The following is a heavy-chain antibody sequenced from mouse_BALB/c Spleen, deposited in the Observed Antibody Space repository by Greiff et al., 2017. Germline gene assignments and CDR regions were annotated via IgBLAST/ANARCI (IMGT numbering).Heavy chain of an antibody. CDR2: ISYSGST. V-gene: IGHV3-2*02. CDR1: GYSITSDYA. D-gene: IGHD3-2*01. J-gene: IGHJ4*01. Sequence: VQLQQSGPGLVKPSQSLSLTCTVTGYSITSDYAWNWIRQFPGNKLEWMGYISYSGSTSYNPSLKSRISITRDTSKNQFFLQLNSVTTEDTATYYCARRGDSSSRDYAMGCWGQGTSGTVSS. CDR3: ARRGDSSSRDYAMGC.